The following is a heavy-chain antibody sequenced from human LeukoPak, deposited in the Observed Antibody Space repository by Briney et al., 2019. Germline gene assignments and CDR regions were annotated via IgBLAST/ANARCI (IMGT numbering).Heavy chain of an antibody. CDR1: GYTFTGYY. CDR3: ARGPCYYDSSGYYCYFDY. CDR2: INPNSGGT. Sequence: ASVKVSCKASGYTFTGYYMHWVRQAPGQGLEWMGWINPNSGGTNYAQKFQGRVTMTRDTSISTACMELSRLTSDDTAVYYCARGPCYYDSSGYYCYFDYWGQGTLVTVSS. V-gene: IGHV1-2*02. D-gene: IGHD3-22*01. J-gene: IGHJ4*02.